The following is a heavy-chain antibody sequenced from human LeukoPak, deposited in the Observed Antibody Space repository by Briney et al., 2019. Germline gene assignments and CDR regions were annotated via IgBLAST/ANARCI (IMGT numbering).Heavy chain of an antibody. D-gene: IGHD3-3*01. CDR1: GFTFSSYA. J-gene: IGHJ4*02. Sequence: GGSLRLSCAASGFTFSSYAMHWVRQAPGKGLEWVAVISYDGGNKYYADSVKGRFTISRDNSKNTLYLQMNSLRAEDTAVYYCARGCPYDFWSGYQMFDYWGQGTLVTVSS. V-gene: IGHV3-30*04. CDR3: ARGCPYDFWSGYQMFDY. CDR2: ISYDGGNK.